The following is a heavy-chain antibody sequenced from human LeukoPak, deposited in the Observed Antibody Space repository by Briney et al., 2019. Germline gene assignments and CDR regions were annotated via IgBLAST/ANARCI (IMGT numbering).Heavy chain of an antibody. D-gene: IGHD3-3*01. V-gene: IGHV4-61*02. Sequence: PSETLSLTCTVSGDSISSGDYYWSWIRQPAGKGLEWIGRISSSGSTNYNPSLKSRVTISVDTSKNQFSLKLSSVTAADTAVYYCARDATTIFGVVIPYFDYWGQGTLVTVSS. CDR1: GDSISSGDYY. CDR2: ISSSGST. J-gene: IGHJ4*02. CDR3: ARDATTIFGVVIPYFDY.